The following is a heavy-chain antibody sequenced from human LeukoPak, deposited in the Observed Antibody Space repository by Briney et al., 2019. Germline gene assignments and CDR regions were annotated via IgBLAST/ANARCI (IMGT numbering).Heavy chain of an antibody. CDR1: GFTFSSYA. Sequence: PGRSLGLSCAASGFTFSSYAMHWVRQAPGKGLEWVAVISYDGSNKYYADSVKGRFTISRDNAKNSLYLQMGSLRAEDTAFYYCARGRSCDYWGQGTLVTVSS. J-gene: IGHJ4*02. CDR2: ISYDGSNK. V-gene: IGHV3-30-3*01. CDR3: ARGRSCDY. D-gene: IGHD2-15*01.